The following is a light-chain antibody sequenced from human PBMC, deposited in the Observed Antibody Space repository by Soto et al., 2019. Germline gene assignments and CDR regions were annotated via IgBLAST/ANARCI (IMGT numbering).Light chain of an antibody. J-gene: IGLJ1*01. Sequence: QSALTQPASVSGSPGQSITISCTGTSSDVGSYDLVSWYQHHPGKVPKLLVYEGTKRPSGVSDRFSGSKSGNTGSLTISGLQGEDVADFYSSSYAGDSVYVFGTGTKVTVL. CDR1: SSDVGSYDL. CDR2: EGT. V-gene: IGLV2-23*01. CDR3: SSYAGDSVYV.